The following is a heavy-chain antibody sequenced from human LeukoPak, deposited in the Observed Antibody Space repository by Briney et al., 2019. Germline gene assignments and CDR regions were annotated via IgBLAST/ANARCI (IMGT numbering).Heavy chain of an antibody. CDR3: ARGDCSSTSCYFHGMDV. J-gene: IGHJ6*02. CDR1: GGAISSYY. CDR2: IYYSGST. Sequence: SETVSLTCTVSGGAISSYYWSWIRQPPGKGLEWIGYIYYSGSTNYNPSLKSRVPISVDTSKNQFSLKLSSVTAADTAVYYCARGDCSSTSCYFHGMDVWGQGTTVTVSS. D-gene: IGHD2-2*01. V-gene: IGHV4-59*01.